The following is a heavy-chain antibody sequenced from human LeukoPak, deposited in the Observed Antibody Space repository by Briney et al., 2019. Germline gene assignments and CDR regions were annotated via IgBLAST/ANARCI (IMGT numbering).Heavy chain of an antibody. J-gene: IGHJ4*02. CDR3: ARGRGSGYFDF. V-gene: IGHV3-53*01. CDR2: IYSGGTT. D-gene: IGHD3-22*01. CDR1: GFTVSNNY. Sequence: GGSLRLSCAAYGFTVSNNYMNWVRQVPGKGLEWVSFIYSGGTTYYADSVKGRFTMSRDDSKNTLYLQMNSLRAEDTALYYCARGRGSGYFDFWGQGTLVTVAS.